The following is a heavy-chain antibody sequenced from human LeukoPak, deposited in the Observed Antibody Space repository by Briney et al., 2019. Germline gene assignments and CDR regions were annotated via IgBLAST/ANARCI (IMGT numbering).Heavy chain of an antibody. CDR1: GFTVSSDS. J-gene: IGHJ5*02. Sequence: PGGSLRLSCTVSGFTVSSDSMSWVRQAPGKGLEWASFIYSGGSTHYSDSVKGRFTISRDNSKNTLYLQMNSLRAEDTAVYYCAKDAHDYSNHRWFDPWGQGTLVTVSS. CDR2: IYSGGST. D-gene: IGHD4-11*01. CDR3: AKDAHDYSNHRWFDP. V-gene: IGHV3-53*05.